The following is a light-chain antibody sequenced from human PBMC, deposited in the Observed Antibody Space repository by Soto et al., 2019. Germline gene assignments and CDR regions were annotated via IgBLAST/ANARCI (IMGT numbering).Light chain of an antibody. CDR2: GAS. Sequence: DIVLTQSPGTLSLSPGERATLSCRASQSVSSSLAWYQQKPGQAPRLLISGASSRAAGIPDRFSGSGSGTDFTLTISRLEPEDFALYYCQQYGSSPITFGQGTRLDIK. J-gene: IGKJ5*01. CDR3: QQYGSSPIT. CDR1: QSVSSS. V-gene: IGKV3-20*01.